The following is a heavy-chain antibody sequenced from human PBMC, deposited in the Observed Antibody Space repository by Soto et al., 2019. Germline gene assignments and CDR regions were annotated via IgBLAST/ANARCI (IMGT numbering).Heavy chain of an antibody. CDR3: ARDMGVFWSGYPEGGFDY. D-gene: IGHD3-3*01. CDR1: GFTFSNYW. Sequence: GGSLRLSCAASGFTFSNYWTSWVRQAPGKGLEWVANISPDGGQKHYVDSVRGRFTISRDNAKNSLYLQMNSLRAEDTAVYYCARDMGVFWSGYPEGGFDYWGQGTPVTVSS. V-gene: IGHV3-7*01. J-gene: IGHJ4*02. CDR2: ISPDGGQK.